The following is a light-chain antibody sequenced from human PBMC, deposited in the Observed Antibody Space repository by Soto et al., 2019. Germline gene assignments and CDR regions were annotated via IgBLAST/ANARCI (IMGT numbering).Light chain of an antibody. CDR2: QIS. CDR3: MQSLQLRT. J-gene: IGKJ1*01. Sequence: DIVLTQTPLSSPVTLGQPASFSCRSSRSLLHSDGNTYLSWLHQRPGQPPRLLIYQISKRLSGVPDRFRGSGAGTSFTLKISMVEAQDVGIYFCMQSLQLRTFGQGTKVEIK. CDR1: RSLLHSDGNTY. V-gene: IGKV2-24*01.